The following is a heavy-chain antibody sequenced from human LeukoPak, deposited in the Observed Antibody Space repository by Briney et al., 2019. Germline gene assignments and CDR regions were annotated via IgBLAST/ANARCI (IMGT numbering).Heavy chain of an antibody. CDR3: STAKFDN. J-gene: IGHJ4*02. Sequence: GGSLRLSYAASGFPLSSYSINWVRQAPGKGLEWVSYINIDSITVNYADSVKDRYTISRDNAKNSLYLQMNSLRAEDTAVYYCSTAKFDNWGQGTLVTVSS. CDR2: INIDSITV. CDR1: GFPLSSYS. V-gene: IGHV3-48*01.